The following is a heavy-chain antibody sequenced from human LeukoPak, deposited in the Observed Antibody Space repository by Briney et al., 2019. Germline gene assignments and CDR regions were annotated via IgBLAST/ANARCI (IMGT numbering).Heavy chain of an antibody. Sequence: PSETLSLTCTVSGDSISYHYWSWIRQPAGKGLEWIGRIYSSASANYNPSLKSRVTMSLDTSKNQFSLKLSSVTAADTAVYYCARHRSGWLQSSFDYWGQGTLVTVSS. V-gene: IGHV4-4*07. CDR2: IYSSASA. D-gene: IGHD5-24*01. J-gene: IGHJ4*02. CDR3: ARHRSGWLQSSFDY. CDR1: GDSISYHY.